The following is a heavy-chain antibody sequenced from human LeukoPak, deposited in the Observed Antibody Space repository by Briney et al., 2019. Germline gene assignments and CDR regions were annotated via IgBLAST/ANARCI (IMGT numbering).Heavy chain of an antibody. D-gene: IGHD6-13*01. V-gene: IGHV4-34*01. CDR2: INHSGST. CDR3: ARGLQQPRLFDY. CDR1: GGSFSGYY. Sequence: SETLSLTCAVYGGSFSGYYWSWIRQPPGKGLEWIGEINHSGSTNYNPSLKSRVTISVDTSKNQFSLKLSSVTAADTAVYYCARGLQQPRLFDYWGQGTLVTVSS. J-gene: IGHJ4*02.